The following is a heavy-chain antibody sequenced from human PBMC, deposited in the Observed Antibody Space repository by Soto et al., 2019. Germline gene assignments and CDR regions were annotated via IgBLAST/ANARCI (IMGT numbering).Heavy chain of an antibody. V-gene: IGHV3-23*01. Sequence: GGSLRLSCAASGFTFSSYAMSWVRQAPGKGLEWISAISGSGGSTYYADSVKGRFTISRDNSKNTLYLQMNSLRAEDTAVYYCAKDWHGSGSYSLPWFDPWGQGTLVTVSP. CDR1: GFTFSSYA. J-gene: IGHJ5*02. CDR3: AKDWHGSGSYSLPWFDP. CDR2: ISGSGGST. D-gene: IGHD3-10*01.